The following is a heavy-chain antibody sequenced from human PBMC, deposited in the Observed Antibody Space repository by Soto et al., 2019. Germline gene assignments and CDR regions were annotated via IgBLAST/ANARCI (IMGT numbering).Heavy chain of an antibody. Sequence: ASVKVSCKASGYSFAGYYIHWVRQAPGQGLEWMGGINPNSGGTNYAQKFQGRVTMTRDTSISTAYMHRSRLRSDDTAVYYCARLTVPLDIVVLPAASCDYWGQGTLVTVSS. CDR2: INPNSGGT. CDR1: GYSFAGYY. CDR3: ARLTVPLDIVVLPAASCDY. J-gene: IGHJ4*02. V-gene: IGHV1-2*02. D-gene: IGHD2-2*01.